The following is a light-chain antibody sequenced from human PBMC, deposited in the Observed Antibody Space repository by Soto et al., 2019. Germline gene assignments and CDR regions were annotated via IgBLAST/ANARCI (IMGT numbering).Light chain of an antibody. CDR3: QQTYSTPIT. CDR1: QTITNS. CDR2: ASS. J-gene: IGKJ5*01. V-gene: IGKV1-39*01. Sequence: DIQMTQSPSSLSASVGDRVTITCRASQTITNSLNWYQQRPGKAPNLLIYASSSLQSGVPPRFSGSGSGTDFTLTISSLQPEDVATYYCQQTYSTPITFGQGTRLEIK.